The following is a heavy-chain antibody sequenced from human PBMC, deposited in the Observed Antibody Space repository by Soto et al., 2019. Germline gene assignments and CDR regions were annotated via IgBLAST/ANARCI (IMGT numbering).Heavy chain of an antibody. V-gene: IGHV3-23*01. CDR2: ISGRGGRT. CDR1: GFTFSSYA. Sequence: RLSCAASGFTFSSYAMSWVRQAPGKGLEWVSAISGRGGRTYYADSVKGRFTISRDNSKNTLYLQMNSLRAEDTAVYYCAKQLSDSITIFGVAIPDWYFDLWGRGTLVTVSS. CDR3: AKQLSDSITIFGVAIPDWYFDL. D-gene: IGHD3-3*01. J-gene: IGHJ2*01.